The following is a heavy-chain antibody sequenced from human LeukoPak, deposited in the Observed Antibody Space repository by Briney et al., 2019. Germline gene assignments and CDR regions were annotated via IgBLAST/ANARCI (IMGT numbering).Heavy chain of an antibody. CDR3: ARARGPTDYHDSSGYGGELGY. D-gene: IGHD3-22*01. CDR2: ISSSGSTI. CDR1: GFTFSSYE. V-gene: IGHV3-48*03. Sequence: GGSLRLSCAASGFTFSSYEMNWVRQAPGKGLEWVSYISSSGSTIYYADSVKDRFTISRDNAKNSLYLQMNSLRAEDTAVYYCARARGPTDYHDSSGYGGELGYWGQGTLVTVSS. J-gene: IGHJ4*02.